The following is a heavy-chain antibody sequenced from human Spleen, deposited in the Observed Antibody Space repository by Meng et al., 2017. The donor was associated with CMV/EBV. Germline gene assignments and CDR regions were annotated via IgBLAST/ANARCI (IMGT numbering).Heavy chain of an antibody. CDR1: GFTFNSYA. Sequence: GESLKISCTASGFTFNSYAMTWVRQAPGKGLEWVSLISDSGDSPYYADSVKGRFIISIDNSKNTLFLQMNILRADDTAVYYCAKDRCGSASCSLGMDVWGQGTTVTVSS. D-gene: IGHD2-2*01. CDR2: ISDSGDSP. CDR3: AKDRCGSASCSLGMDV. V-gene: IGHV3-23*01. J-gene: IGHJ6*02.